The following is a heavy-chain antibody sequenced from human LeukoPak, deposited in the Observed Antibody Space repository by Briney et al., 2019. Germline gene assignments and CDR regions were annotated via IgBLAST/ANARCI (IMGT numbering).Heavy chain of an antibody. CDR2: ISGSGSSM. Sequence: GGSLRLSCAASGFSFSESYMSWIRQTPGRGLEWVAYISGSGSSMYYADAVKGRFTISRDNARNSLYLYMSSLRADDTAVFYCARGKRRFDYWGQGTLVPVSS. CDR1: GFSFSESY. J-gene: IGHJ4*02. V-gene: IGHV3-11*01. CDR3: ARGKRRFDY.